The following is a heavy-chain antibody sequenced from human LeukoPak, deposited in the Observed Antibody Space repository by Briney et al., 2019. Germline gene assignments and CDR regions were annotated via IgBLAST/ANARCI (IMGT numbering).Heavy chain of an antibody. J-gene: IGHJ4*02. D-gene: IGHD6-13*01. Sequence: KSGGSPRLSCAASGFTFSDYYMSWIRQAPGKGLEWVSYISSSGSTIYYADSVKGRFTISRDNAKNSLYLQMNSLRAEDTAVYYCARDVEQGYSSSRGDYWGQGTLVTVSS. CDR2: ISSSGSTI. V-gene: IGHV3-11*04. CDR3: ARDVEQGYSSSRGDY. CDR1: GFTFSDYY.